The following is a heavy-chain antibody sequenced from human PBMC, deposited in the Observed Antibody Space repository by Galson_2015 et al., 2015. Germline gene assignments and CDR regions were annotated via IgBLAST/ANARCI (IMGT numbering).Heavy chain of an antibody. Sequence: SVKVSCKASGYTFTSYAMNWVRQAPGQGLEWMGWINTNTGNPTYAQGFTGRFVFSLDTSVSTAYLQISSLKAEDTAVYYCAREFNDYDFWSGYYGPNVNWFDPWGQGTLVTVSS. CDR1: GYTFTSYA. D-gene: IGHD3-3*01. V-gene: IGHV7-4-1*02. CDR3: AREFNDYDFWSGYYGPNVNWFDP. CDR2: INTNTGNP. J-gene: IGHJ5*02.